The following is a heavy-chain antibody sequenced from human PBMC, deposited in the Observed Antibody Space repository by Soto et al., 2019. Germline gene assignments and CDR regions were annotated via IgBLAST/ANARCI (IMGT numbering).Heavy chain of an antibody. CDR3: ARGHISSTKNWLDP. Sequence: QVQLVQSGAEVKKPGASVKVSCMGSGYTFTSYHINWVRQATGQGLEWMGWMNPNSGNTGYAQTLQGRVTMTWDTSISTAYMELSSLRFEDTAMYYCARGHISSTKNWLDPWGQGTLVTVSS. CDR2: MNPNSGNT. V-gene: IGHV1-8*01. CDR1: GYTFTSYH. J-gene: IGHJ5*02. D-gene: IGHD6-6*01.